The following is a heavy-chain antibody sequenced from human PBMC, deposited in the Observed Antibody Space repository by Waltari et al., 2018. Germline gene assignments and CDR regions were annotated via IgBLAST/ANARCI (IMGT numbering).Heavy chain of an antibody. D-gene: IGHD2-15*01. V-gene: IGHV4-39*01. CDR1: GGSISSIRSS. CDR2: IYYSGST. CDR3: ARRYCSGGSCYSIDY. Sequence: QLQLQESGPGLVKPSETLSLTCTVSGGSISSIRSSWGRIRQPPGKGLEWIGSIYYSGSTYYNPFLKSRVTISVDTSKNQFSLKLSSVTAADTAVYYCARRYCSGGSCYSIDYWGQGTLVTVSS. J-gene: IGHJ4*02.